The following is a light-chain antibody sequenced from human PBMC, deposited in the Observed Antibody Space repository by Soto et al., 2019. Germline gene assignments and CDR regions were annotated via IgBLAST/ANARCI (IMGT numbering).Light chain of an antibody. Sequence: QSALTQPASVSGSPGQSITISCTGTSSDVGGYNYVSWYQQHPGKAPRLMIYDVSNRPSGVSNRFSGSKSGNTASLTISGLQAEDEADYYCNSYTSSSTRVFGGGTKLTVL. CDR3: NSYTSSSTRV. V-gene: IGLV2-14*03. J-gene: IGLJ2*01. CDR2: DVS. CDR1: SSDVGGYNY.